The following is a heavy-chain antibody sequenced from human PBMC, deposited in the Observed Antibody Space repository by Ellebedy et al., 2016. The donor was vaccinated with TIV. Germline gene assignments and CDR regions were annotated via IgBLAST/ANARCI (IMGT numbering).Heavy chain of an antibody. CDR1: GFTFTTYW. Sequence: GESLKISCAASGFTFTTYWMSWARQAPGRGLEWVATIKEDGTEKYYVDSVMGRFTISRDNARNSLYLQMNSLRAEDTAVYYCTRNFQGAGAPWGQGTLVTVSS. D-gene: IGHD3-10*01. CDR3: TRNFQGAGAP. V-gene: IGHV3-7*03. CDR2: IKEDGTEK. J-gene: IGHJ5*02.